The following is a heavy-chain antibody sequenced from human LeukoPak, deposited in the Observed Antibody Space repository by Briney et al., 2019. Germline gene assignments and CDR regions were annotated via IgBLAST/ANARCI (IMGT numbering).Heavy chain of an antibody. CDR1: GYTFSSYY. J-gene: IGHJ4*02. V-gene: IGHV1-46*01. CDR3: AREGSISTVQIDY. CDR2: INPSGGTT. Sequence: ASVKVSCKASGYTFSSYYMNWVRQAPGQGLEWMGVINPSGGTTTYAQKFQGRVTMTRDTSTSTVYMEPSSLRSEDTAVYYCAREGSISTVQIDYWGQGTLVTVSP. D-gene: IGHD2-21*01.